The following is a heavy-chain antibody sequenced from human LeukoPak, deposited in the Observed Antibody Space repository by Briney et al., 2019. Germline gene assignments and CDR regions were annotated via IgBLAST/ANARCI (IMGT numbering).Heavy chain of an antibody. J-gene: IGHJ5*02. D-gene: IGHD2-21*01. CDR3: VRSYHPGGWFDP. Sequence: PGGSLRLSCVASGFTFSTYTMNWVRQAPGKGLEWVSSISSSSFFISYADSVKGRFTISRDNAKNSLYLQMNSLTAEDTAVHYCVRSYHPGGWFDPWGQGTLVTVSS. V-gene: IGHV3-21*01. CDR2: ISSSSFFI. CDR1: GFTFSTYT.